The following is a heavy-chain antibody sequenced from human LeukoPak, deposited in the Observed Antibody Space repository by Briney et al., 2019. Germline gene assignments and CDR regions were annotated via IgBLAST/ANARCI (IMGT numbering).Heavy chain of an antibody. CDR3: ARDRRIVVVPAARGYYYGMDV. V-gene: IGHV1-46*01. J-gene: IGHJ6*02. D-gene: IGHD2-2*01. CDR2: INPSGGST. Sequence: ASVKFSCKASGYTFTSYYMHWVRQAPGQGLEWMGIINPSGGSTSYAQKFQGRVTMTRDTSTSTVYMELSSLRSEDTAVYYCARDRRIVVVPAARGYYYGMDVWGQGTTVTVSS. CDR1: GYTFTSYY.